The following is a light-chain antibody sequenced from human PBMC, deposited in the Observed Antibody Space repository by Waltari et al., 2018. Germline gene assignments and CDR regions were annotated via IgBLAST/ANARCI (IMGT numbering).Light chain of an antibody. CDR2: WAS. Sequence: DIVLTQSPDSLAVSLGGRATINCKSSQCLFYSSVNKRYLSWYQQKPGQPPKLLIYWASTRESGVPDRFSGSGSGTDFTLTISSLQAEDVAVYYCQQYFTTPWTFGQGTKVEIK. J-gene: IGKJ1*01. CDR1: QCLFYSSVNKRY. V-gene: IGKV4-1*01. CDR3: QQYFTTPWT.